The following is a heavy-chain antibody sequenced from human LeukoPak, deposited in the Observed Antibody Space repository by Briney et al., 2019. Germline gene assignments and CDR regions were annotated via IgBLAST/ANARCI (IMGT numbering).Heavy chain of an antibody. CDR2: IYYSGST. D-gene: IGHD5-12*01. CDR3: ARLTGYDWESSFDY. CDR1: GGSISSYY. J-gene: IGHJ4*02. V-gene: IGHV4-59*01. Sequence: PSETLSLTCTVSGGSISSYYWSWIRQPSGKGLEWIGYIYYSGSTNYNPSLKSRVTISVDTSKNQFSLKLSSVTAADTAVYFCARLTGYDWESSFDYWGQGTLVTVSS.